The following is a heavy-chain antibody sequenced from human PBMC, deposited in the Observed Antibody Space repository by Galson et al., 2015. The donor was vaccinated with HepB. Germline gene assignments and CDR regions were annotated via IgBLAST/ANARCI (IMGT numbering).Heavy chain of an antibody. CDR2: INPNSGGT. D-gene: IGHD6-19*01. CDR3: ARGGAAVAGTFYYFDY. CDR1: GYTFTGYY. J-gene: IGHJ4*02. V-gene: IGHV1-2*02. Sequence: SVKVSCKASGYTFTGYYMHWVRQAPGQGLEWMGWINPNSGGTNYAQKFQGRVTMTRDTSISTAYMELSRLRSDDTAVYYCARGGAAVAGTFYYFDYWGQGTLVTVSS.